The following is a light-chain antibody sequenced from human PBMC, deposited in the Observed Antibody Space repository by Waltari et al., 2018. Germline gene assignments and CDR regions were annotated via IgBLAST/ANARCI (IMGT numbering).Light chain of an antibody. V-gene: IGKV1-9*01. J-gene: IGKJ4*01. CDR2: AAS. CDR1: QGISSY. CDR3: LQTLTTPLT. Sequence: DIQLTQSPSFLSASVGDRVTITCRASQGISSYLAWYQQKPGKAPKLLIYAASTLHSGVPSRFSGSGSGTDFTLTVSSLQADDFATYYCLQTLTTPLTFGGGTIVDIK.